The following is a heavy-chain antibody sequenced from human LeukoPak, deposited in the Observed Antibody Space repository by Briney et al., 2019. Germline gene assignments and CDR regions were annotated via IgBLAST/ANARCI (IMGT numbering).Heavy chain of an antibody. Sequence: ASVKVSCKASGGTFSSYAISWVRQAPGQGLEWMGRIKPNNGDTSYAQKFQGRVTMTRDTSLSTIYMGLNSLRSDDTAVYYCARGYNSGYEYWGQGTLVTVSS. CDR3: ARGYNSGYEY. J-gene: IGHJ4*02. V-gene: IGHV1-2*06. CDR2: IKPNNGDT. CDR1: GGTFSSYA. D-gene: IGHD1-14*01.